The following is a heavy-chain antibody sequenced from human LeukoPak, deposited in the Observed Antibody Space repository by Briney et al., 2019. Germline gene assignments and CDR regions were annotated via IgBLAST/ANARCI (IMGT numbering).Heavy chain of an antibody. V-gene: IGHV3-30*02. CDR3: AKPIVVAPNWFDP. J-gene: IGHJ5*02. Sequence: GGSLRLSCAASGFTFSGHAMHWVRQAPGKGLEWVAVIWYDGSNKYYADSVKGRFTISRDNSKNTLYLQMNSLRAEDTAVYYCAKPIVVAPNWFDPWGQGTLVTVSS. CDR2: IWYDGSNK. CDR1: GFTFSGHA. D-gene: IGHD3-22*01.